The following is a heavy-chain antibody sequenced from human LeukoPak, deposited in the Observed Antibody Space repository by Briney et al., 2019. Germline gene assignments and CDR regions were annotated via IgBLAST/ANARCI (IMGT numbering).Heavy chain of an antibody. CDR2: ISGSGGIT. D-gene: IGHD3-22*01. CDR1: GFTFGSYA. CDR3: AKTRAGNSSGRDPGWPMDY. Sequence: PGGSLRLSCAASGFTFGSYAIYWVRQAPGKGPEWVPGISGSGGITYFADSVKGRFIISRDNSKNTVYLQINNLRAEDTALYYCAKTRAGNSSGRDPGWPMDYWGQGTLVTVSS. V-gene: IGHV3-23*01. J-gene: IGHJ4*02.